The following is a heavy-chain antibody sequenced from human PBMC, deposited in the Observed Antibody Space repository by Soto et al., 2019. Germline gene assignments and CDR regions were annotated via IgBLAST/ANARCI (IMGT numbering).Heavy chain of an antibody. CDR3: SIRASYYDGSGYFDY. V-gene: IGHV3-74*01. CDR1: GFTFSSYW. D-gene: IGHD3-22*01. Sequence: EVQLVESGGGLVQPGGSLRLSCAASGFTFSSYWMHWVRQAPGKGLVWVSRINSDGSSTSYADSVKGRFTISRDNAKNELYLQLNSLRAEDTAVYHCSIRASYYDGSGYFDYWGPGTMVTVSS. J-gene: IGHJ4*02. CDR2: INSDGSST.